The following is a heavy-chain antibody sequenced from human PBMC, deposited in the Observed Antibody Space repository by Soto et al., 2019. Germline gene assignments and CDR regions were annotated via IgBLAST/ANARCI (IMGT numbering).Heavy chain of an antibody. Sequence: QVQLVESGGGVVQPGRSLRLSCAASGFSFSSYGMHWVRQAPGKGLEWVAVIWYDGNNKDYADSVKGRFTISRDNSKNTLYLQMNSLRAEDTAVYYRARDPLKMATTKGGLDYWGQGTLVTVSS. D-gene: IGHD5-12*01. J-gene: IGHJ4*02. V-gene: IGHV3-33*01. CDR1: GFSFSSYG. CDR3: ARDPLKMATTKGGLDY. CDR2: IWYDGNNK.